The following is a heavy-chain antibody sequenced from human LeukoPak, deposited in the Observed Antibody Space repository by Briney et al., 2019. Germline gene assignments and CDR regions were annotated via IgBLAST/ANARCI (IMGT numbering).Heavy chain of an antibody. CDR3: ARGGGYGSGNHYRGGAFDI. Sequence: GGSLRLSCATSGFSVSDNYMTWVRQAPGKGLEWVSVIYRGGSTYYTDSVKGRFTTSRDNSKNMVYLQMYSLRLEHTAVYYCARGGGYGSGNHYRGGAFDIWGQGTMVTVSS. CDR1: GFSVSDNY. D-gene: IGHD3-10*01. J-gene: IGHJ3*02. V-gene: IGHV3-53*01. CDR2: IYRGGST.